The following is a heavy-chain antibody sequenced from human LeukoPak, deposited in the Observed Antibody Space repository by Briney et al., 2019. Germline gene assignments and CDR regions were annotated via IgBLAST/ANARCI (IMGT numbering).Heavy chain of an antibody. V-gene: IGHV4-59*01. Sequence: SETPSLTCAVYGGSFSDYYWTWIRQPPGKGLEWLGYIYYSGNTDYNPSLKSRVAISVDTSKNQFSLKLSSVTAADTAVYYCARSTGSTMFIDYWGQGTLVTVSS. CDR3: ARSTGSTMFIDY. J-gene: IGHJ4*02. CDR1: GGSFSDYY. D-gene: IGHD3-10*02. CDR2: IYYSGNT.